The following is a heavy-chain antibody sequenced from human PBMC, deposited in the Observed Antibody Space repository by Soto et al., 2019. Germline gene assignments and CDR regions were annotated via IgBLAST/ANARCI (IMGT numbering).Heavy chain of an antibody. J-gene: IGHJ4*02. CDR3: ARASFFGSYFDY. V-gene: IGHV1-3*01. D-gene: IGHD3-3*01. Sequence: ASVKVSCKASGYTFTSYAMHWVRQAPGQRLEWMGWINAGNGNTKYSQKFQGRVPITRDTSASTVYMELSSLRSEDTAVYYCARASFFGSYFDYWGQGTLVTVSS. CDR1: GYTFTSYA. CDR2: INAGNGNT.